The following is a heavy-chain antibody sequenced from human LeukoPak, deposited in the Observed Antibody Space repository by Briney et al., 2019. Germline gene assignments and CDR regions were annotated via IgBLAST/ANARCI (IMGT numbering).Heavy chain of an antibody. D-gene: IGHD1-26*01. CDR2: IYYTGST. V-gene: IGHV4-39*07. J-gene: IGHJ4*02. Sequence: SETLSLTCSVSGGSIDSTNYYWDWIRQPPGKRLEWIATIYYTGSTYYNPSLKSRVTISVDTSKNQFSLKLSAVTAADTPVYYCARGGYSETFDYWGQGTLVTVSS. CDR1: GGSIDSTNYY. CDR3: ARGGYSETFDY.